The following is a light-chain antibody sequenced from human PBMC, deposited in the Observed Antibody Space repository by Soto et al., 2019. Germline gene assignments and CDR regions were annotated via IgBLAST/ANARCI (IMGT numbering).Light chain of an antibody. CDR3: QQLINS. CDR2: DAS. CDR1: QSVSRS. V-gene: IGKV3-11*01. Sequence: EIVITQTQATLSLSPGDRATLSCRASQSVSRSLTWYQQKPGQAPRLLIYDASTRATGIPPRFSGSGSGTDFTLTISSLEPEDFAVYYCQQLINSFGGGTIVDI. J-gene: IGKJ4*01.